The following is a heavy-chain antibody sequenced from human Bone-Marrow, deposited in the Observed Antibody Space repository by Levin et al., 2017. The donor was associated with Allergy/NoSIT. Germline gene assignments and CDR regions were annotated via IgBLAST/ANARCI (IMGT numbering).Heavy chain of an antibody. V-gene: IGHV3-48*01. CDR1: AFNFNSSA. Sequence: PSETLSLTCGASAFNFNSSAMHWVRQVPGKGLEWISYISPGSSTIYYAESVEGRFTISRDNDRNVLFLQMNSLRVEDTAIYYCTSPSKPPYWYFDLWGRGTLVTVSS. CDR3: TSPSKPPYWYFDL. CDR2: ISPGSSTI. J-gene: IGHJ2*01.